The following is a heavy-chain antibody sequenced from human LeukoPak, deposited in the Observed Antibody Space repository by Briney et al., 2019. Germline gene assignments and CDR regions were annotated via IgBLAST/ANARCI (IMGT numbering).Heavy chain of an antibody. CDR2: INGGGSTT. Sequence: GGSLRLSCAASGFTFRRYAMTWVRQAPGKELEGVSGINGGGSTTYYADSVKGRFTISRDSSNNTLNLQMNSLRAEDTAIYYWARRTADYYFDYWGQGTLVTVSS. CDR1: GFTFRRYA. CDR3: ARRTADYYFDY. J-gene: IGHJ4*02. V-gene: IGHV3-23*01. D-gene: IGHD1-14*01.